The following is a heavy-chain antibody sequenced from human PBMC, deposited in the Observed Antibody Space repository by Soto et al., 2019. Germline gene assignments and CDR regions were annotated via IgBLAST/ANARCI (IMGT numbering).Heavy chain of an antibody. J-gene: IGHJ4*02. D-gene: IGHD6-13*01. Sequence: SQTLSLTCAISGDSVSSNSAAWNWIRQSPSRGLAWLGRTYYRSKWYNDYAVSVKSRITINPDTSKNQFSLQLNSVTPEDTAVYYCARDLSQSWGIAQYYFDYWGQGTLVTVSS. CDR2: TYYRSKWYN. V-gene: IGHV6-1*01. CDR1: GDSVSSNSAA. CDR3: ARDLSQSWGIAQYYFDY.